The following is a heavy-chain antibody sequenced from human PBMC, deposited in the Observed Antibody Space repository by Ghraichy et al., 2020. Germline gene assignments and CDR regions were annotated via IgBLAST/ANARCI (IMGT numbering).Heavy chain of an antibody. Sequence: ASVKVSCKASGYTFTGYYMHWVRQAPGQGLEWMGWINPISGGTNYAQKFQGWVTMTRDTSISTAYMELSRLRSDDTAVYYCARSWYYYDSSGYSTHDAFDIWGQGTMVTVSS. CDR2: INPISGGT. V-gene: IGHV1-2*04. J-gene: IGHJ3*02. D-gene: IGHD3-22*01. CDR3: ARSWYYYDSSGYSTHDAFDI. CDR1: GYTFTGYY.